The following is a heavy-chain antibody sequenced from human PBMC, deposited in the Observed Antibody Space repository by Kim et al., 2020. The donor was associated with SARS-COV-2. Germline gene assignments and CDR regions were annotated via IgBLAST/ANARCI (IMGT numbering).Heavy chain of an antibody. J-gene: IGHJ4*02. CDR3: AKEGEFPFDY. V-gene: IGHV3-23*01. D-gene: IGHD3-16*01. CDR2: ST. Sequence: STYYADSVKGRFTISRDNSKNTLYLQMNSLRAEDTAVYYCAKEGEFPFDYWGQGTLVTVSS.